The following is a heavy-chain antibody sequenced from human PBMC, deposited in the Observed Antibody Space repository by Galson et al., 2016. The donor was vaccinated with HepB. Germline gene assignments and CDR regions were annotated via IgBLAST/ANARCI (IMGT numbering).Heavy chain of an antibody. Sequence: GKGLEWVSTISGNGGETFYADSVRGRFTISRDNSWNTLSLQMNSLRAEDTALYYCAKGGHYSPFDPWGQGTLVTVSS. J-gene: IGHJ5*02. CDR2: ISGNGGET. CDR3: AKGGHYSPFDP. D-gene: IGHD2-21*01. V-gene: IGHV3-23*01.